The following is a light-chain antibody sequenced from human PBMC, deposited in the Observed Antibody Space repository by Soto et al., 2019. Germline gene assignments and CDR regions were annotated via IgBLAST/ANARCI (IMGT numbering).Light chain of an antibody. J-gene: IGLJ2*01. CDR2: DNN. CDR1: SSNIGNNY. CDR3: GTWDSSLSAGQV. Sequence: QSVLTQPPSVSAAPGQKVTISCSGSSSNIGNNYVPWYQQLPGTAPKLLIYDNNKRPSGIPDRFSGSKSGTSATLGITGLQAGDEADYYCGTWDSSLSAGQVFGGGTKLTVL. V-gene: IGLV1-51*01.